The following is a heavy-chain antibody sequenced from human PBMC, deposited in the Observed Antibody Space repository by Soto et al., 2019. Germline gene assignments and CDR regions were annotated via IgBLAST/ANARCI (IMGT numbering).Heavy chain of an antibody. J-gene: IGHJ4*02. CDR1: GYTFTNYA. D-gene: IGHD4-17*01. Sequence: ASVKVSCKASGYTFTNYAVHLVRQAPGQRLEWMGWINAGNGITKYSQKFQDRVTITRDTSASTAYMELTSLRSEDTAVYYCARGGTVNSYYFDYWGPGTLVTVSS. V-gene: IGHV1-3*01. CDR2: INAGNGIT. CDR3: ARGGTVNSYYFDY.